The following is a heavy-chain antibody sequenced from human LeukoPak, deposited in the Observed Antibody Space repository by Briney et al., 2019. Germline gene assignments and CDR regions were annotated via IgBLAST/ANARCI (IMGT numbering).Heavy chain of an antibody. CDR1: GFTFSNYG. CDR2: IWYDGSNG. D-gene: IGHD6-19*01. CDR3: ARDHSSGWYSDYFDY. Sequence: GRSLRLSCAASGFTFSNYGMHWVRQAPGKGLEWVAVIWYDGSNGYYADSVKGRFTISRDNSKNTLYLQMNSLRAEDTAVYYCARDHSSGWYSDYFDYWGQGTLVTVSS. V-gene: IGHV3-33*01. J-gene: IGHJ4*02.